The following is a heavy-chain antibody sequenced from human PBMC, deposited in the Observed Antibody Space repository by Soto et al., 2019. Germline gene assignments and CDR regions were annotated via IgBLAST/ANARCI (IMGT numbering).Heavy chain of an antibody. V-gene: IGHV1-69*01. Sequence: QVQLVQSGAEVKKPGSSVRVSCKASGGTLRSHALTSAPPAPGPALAWMGGITPIFGSPSYAQKSQGRVTITADESSITAYMELSSLRSEDTAVYYCAGTVEIPYYHGMDVWGQGTTVTVSS. CDR2: ITPIFGSP. J-gene: IGHJ6*02. CDR3: AGTVEIPYYHGMDV. CDR1: GGTLRSHA. D-gene: IGHD4-4*01.